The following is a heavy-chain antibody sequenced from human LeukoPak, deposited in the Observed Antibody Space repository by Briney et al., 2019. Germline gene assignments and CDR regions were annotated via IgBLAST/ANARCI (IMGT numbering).Heavy chain of an antibody. J-gene: IGHJ6*02. D-gene: IGHD2-15*01. CDR3: ARDRSRYCSGGSCYSNYYYGMDV. V-gene: IGHV3-30*02. Sequence: GGSLRLSCAASGFTFSSYSMNWVRQAPGKGLEWVAFIRYDGSNKYYADSVKGRFTISRDNSKNTLYLQMNSLRAEDTAVYYCARDRSRYCSGGSCYSNYYYGMDVWGQGTTVTVSS. CDR2: IRYDGSNK. CDR1: GFTFSSYS.